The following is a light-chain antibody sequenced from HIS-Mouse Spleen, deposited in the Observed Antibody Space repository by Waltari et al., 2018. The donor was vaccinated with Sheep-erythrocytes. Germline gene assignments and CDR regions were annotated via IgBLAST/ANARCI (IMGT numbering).Light chain of an antibody. J-gene: IGKJ4*01. Sequence: DIVMTQSPDSLAVSLGERATINCKSSQSVLYSSNNKNYLAWYQQKPGQPPKLIIYWASTRESVVPERFGGSGSGTDFTLAISSLQAEDVAVYYCQQYYSTPLTFGGGTKVEIK. CDR3: QQYYSTPLT. CDR2: WAS. CDR1: QSVLYSSNNKNY. V-gene: IGKV4-1*01.